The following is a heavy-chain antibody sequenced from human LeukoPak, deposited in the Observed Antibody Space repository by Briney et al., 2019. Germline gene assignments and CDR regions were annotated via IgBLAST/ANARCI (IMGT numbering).Heavy chain of an antibody. CDR1: GGPINRHY. CDR2: IYYSGST. D-gene: IGHD2-15*01. V-gene: IGHV4-59*08. Sequence: WETLALLCTVSGGPINRHYWTWIRQPPGKGLEWVAYIYYSGSTKYHPSLKSRVNTSLDTSKNQFSLNLTCVSAADTAMYYCARRRSSGVDYWGQGILVTVSS. CDR3: ARRRSSGVDY. J-gene: IGHJ4*02.